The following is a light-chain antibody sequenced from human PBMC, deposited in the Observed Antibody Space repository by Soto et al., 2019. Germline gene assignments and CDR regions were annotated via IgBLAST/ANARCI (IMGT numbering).Light chain of an antibody. CDR3: QQYNNWPPSIT. Sequence: EIVLTQSPATLSLSPGERATLSCRASQSVSSYLAWYQQKPGQAPRLLIYDASNRATGIPARFSGSGSGTDFTLTISSLEPEDFAVYYCQQYNNWPPSITFGQGTRLEI. V-gene: IGKV3-11*01. CDR1: QSVSSY. J-gene: IGKJ5*01. CDR2: DAS.